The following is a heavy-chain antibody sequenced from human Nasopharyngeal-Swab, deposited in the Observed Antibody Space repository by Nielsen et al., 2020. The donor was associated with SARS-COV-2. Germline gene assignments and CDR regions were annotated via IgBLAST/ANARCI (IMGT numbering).Heavy chain of an antibody. CDR2: ISSDSSYI. Sequence: GESLKISCAASGFTLKTYGMMWVRQAPGKGLEWASSISSDSSYIYYADSVKGRFTISRDDAKYSLYLQMNSLRGEDTAVYYCAREAIFGDYTYIDYWGQGTLVTVSS. D-gene: IGHD4-17*01. V-gene: IGHV3-21*01. J-gene: IGHJ4*02. CDR1: GFTLKTYG. CDR3: AREAIFGDYTYIDY.